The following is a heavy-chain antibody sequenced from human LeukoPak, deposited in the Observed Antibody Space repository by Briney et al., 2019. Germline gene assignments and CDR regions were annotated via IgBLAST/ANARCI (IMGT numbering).Heavy chain of an antibody. J-gene: IGHJ5*02. CDR3: AKDGGYGSGTYYPDL. D-gene: IGHD3-10*01. CDR1: GFTFSNYG. Sequence: PGRSLRLSCAASGFTFSNYGMHWVRQAPGKGLEWVASISGGAGSASYADSVKGRFTMSRDNSKNTLYLQMNSLRAEDTAVYYCAKDGGYGSGTYYPDLWGQGTLVTVSS. CDR2: ISGGAGSA. V-gene: IGHV3-23*01.